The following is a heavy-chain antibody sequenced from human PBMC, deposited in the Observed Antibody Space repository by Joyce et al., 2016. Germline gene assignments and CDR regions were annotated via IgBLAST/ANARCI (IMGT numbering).Heavy chain of an antibody. CDR2: ISHDAERQ. CDR3: AKGALADQLLPPADL. J-gene: IGHJ1*01. V-gene: IGHV3-30*18. Sequence: QFELVESGGRVVQPGRSLRLSCRASGFTFNSFAMHGVRQAPGKGVEWVAVISHDAERQFYGESSKGRFTISRDNYKNTLDLQMNSLRVEDTAVYYCAKGALADQLLPPADLWGQGTLVTVSS. CDR1: GFTFNSFA. D-gene: IGHD1-1*01.